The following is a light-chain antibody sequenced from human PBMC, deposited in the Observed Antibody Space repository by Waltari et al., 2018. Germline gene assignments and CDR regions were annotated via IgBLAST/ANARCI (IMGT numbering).Light chain of an antibody. Sequence: EIVLTQSPATLSLSPGESATLSCRASQSVGRSLAWYQQKPGQAPRLVLYAASNRATCIPDRFSGSNSGTDFSLTISSLEAEDCAVYYCQQRSIWPWTFGLGTKVEVK. CDR2: AAS. CDR3: QQRSIWPWT. V-gene: IGKV3-11*01. J-gene: IGKJ1*01. CDR1: QSVGRS.